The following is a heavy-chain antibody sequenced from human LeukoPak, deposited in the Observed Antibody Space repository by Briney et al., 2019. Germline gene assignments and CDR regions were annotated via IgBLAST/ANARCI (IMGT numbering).Heavy chain of an antibody. CDR1: GFTFSSYA. D-gene: IGHD3-16*02. V-gene: IGHV3-64*01. CDR2: ISSNGGST. CDR3: ARAGGVWGSYRYYDY. J-gene: IGHJ4*02. Sequence: PGGSLRLSCAASGFTFSSYAMHWVRQAPGKGLEYVSAISSNGGSTYYGNSVKGRFTISRDNSKNTLYLQMGSLRAEDMAVYYCARAGGVWGSYRYYDYWGQGTLVTVSS.